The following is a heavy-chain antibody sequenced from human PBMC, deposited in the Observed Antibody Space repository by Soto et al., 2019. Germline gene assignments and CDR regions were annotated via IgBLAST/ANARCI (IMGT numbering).Heavy chain of an antibody. CDR1: GFTFSSYS. CDR2: ISSGSAAI. Sequence: EVQLVESGGGLVQPGGSLRLSFAASGFTFSSYSMNWVRQAPGKGLEWVSYISSGSAAIYYADSVKGRFTISRDNAKNSLYLQMNSLRDEDTAVYCCARGSDAFDIWGQGTMITVSS. J-gene: IGHJ3*02. V-gene: IGHV3-48*02. CDR3: ARGSDAFDI.